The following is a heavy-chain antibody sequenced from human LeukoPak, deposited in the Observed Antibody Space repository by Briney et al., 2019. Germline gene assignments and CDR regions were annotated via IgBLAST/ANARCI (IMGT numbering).Heavy chain of an antibody. CDR2: IWYDGSKK. D-gene: IGHD1-26*01. V-gene: IGHV3-33*01. Sequence: GGSLRLSCAASGFTFSSYGMHWVRQAPGKGLEWVAVIWYDGSKKYYGDSVKGRFTISRDNSKNTLYLQMNSLRDEDTAVYYCARGEWSTSAYGMDVWGQGTTVTVSS. CDR1: GFTFSSYG. J-gene: IGHJ6*02. CDR3: ARGEWSTSAYGMDV.